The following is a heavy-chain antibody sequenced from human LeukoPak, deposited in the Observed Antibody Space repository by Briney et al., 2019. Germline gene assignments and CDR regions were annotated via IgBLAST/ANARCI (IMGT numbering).Heavy chain of an antibody. V-gene: IGHV1-18*01. Sequence: EASVKVSCKASGYTFTSYGISWVRQAPGQGLEWMGWISAYNGNTNYAQKLQGRVTMTTDTSTSTAYMELRSLRSDDTAVYYCAREAGLAAAGPFSYYYYMDVWGKGTTVTISS. J-gene: IGHJ6*03. D-gene: IGHD6-13*01. CDR3: AREAGLAAAGPFSYYYYMDV. CDR2: ISAYNGNT. CDR1: GYTFTSYG.